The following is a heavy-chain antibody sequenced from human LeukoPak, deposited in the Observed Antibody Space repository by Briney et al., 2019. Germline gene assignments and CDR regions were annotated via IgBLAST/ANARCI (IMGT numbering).Heavy chain of an antibody. J-gene: IGHJ4*02. CDR2: INSDGSST. D-gene: IGHD2-15*01. CDR1: GFTFSSYW. V-gene: IGHV3-74*01. CDR3: ARGRPTTLYCSGGSCYYY. Sequence: PGGSLRLSCAASGFTFSSYWMHWVRQAPGKGLVRVSRINSDGSSTSYADSVKGRFTISRDNAKNTLYLQMNSLRAEDTAVYYCARGRPTTLYCSGGSCYYYWGQGTLVTVSS.